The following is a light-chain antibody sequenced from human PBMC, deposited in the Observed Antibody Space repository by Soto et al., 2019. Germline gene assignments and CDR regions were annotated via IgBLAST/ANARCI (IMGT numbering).Light chain of an antibody. V-gene: IGKV4-1*01. CDR2: WAS. J-gene: IGKJ5*01. CDR3: QQYLSIPT. Sequence: DIVMTQSPDSLAVSLGERATINCKSSQTVFYTATNKNYLAWYQQKPGQPPKMLISWASTRESGVPDRFTGSGSGTDFTLTISNLQAEDVAVYYCQQYLSIPTFGQGKRLEIK. CDR1: QTVFYTATNKNY.